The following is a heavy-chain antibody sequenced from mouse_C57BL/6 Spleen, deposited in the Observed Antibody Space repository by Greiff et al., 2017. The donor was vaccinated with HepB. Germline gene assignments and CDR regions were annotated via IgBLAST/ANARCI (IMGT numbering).Heavy chain of an antibody. D-gene: IGHD1-1*01. J-gene: IGHJ2*01. Sequence: VKVVESGAELVRPGASVTLSCKASGYTFTDYEMHWVKQTPVHGLEWIGAIDPETGGTAYNQKFKGKAILTADKSSSTAYMELRSLTSEDSAVYYCTRDLRVDYWGQGTTLTVSS. V-gene: IGHV1-15*01. CDR2: IDPETGGT. CDR1: GYTFTDYE. CDR3: TRDLRVDY.